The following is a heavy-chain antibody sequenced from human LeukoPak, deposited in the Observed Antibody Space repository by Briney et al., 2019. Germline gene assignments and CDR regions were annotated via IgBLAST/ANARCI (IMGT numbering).Heavy chain of an antibody. CDR2: YSGST. D-gene: IGHD3-10*01. CDR3: ARSSYGAGSKPYWVDY. J-gene: IGHJ4*02. Sequence: SETLSLTCTVSGGSISSSSYYWAWIRQPPGKGLEYIGSYSGSTYYNPSLKSRVTISVDTSRKQFSLKLSSVTAADTAVYYCARSSYGAGSKPYWVDYWGQGTLVTVSS. V-gene: IGHV4-39*01. CDR1: GGSISSSSYY.